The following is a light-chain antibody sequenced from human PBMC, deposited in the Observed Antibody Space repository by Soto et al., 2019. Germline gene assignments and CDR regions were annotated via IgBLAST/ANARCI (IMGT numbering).Light chain of an antibody. CDR2: GAA. CDR1: QSVSSN. Sequence: EIVMTQSPATLSLSPGERATLSCRASQSVSSNLAWYQQKPGQAPRLLIYGAATRATGIPARFSGSRSGTEFTLTISSLQSEDFAVYYCQQYNNWPPITFGQGTRLEIK. V-gene: IGKV3-15*01. J-gene: IGKJ5*01. CDR3: QQYNNWPPIT.